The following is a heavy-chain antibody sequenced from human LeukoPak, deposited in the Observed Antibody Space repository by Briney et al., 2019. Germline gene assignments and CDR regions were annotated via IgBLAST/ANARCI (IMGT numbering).Heavy chain of an antibody. Sequence: PSETLSLTCTVSGGSISSYYWSWIRQPPGKGLEWIGYIYYSGSTNYNPSLKSRVTISVDRSKNQFSLKLSSVTAADTAVYYCARESLEWSPGYWGQGTLVTVSS. CDR2: IYYSGST. CDR3: ARESLEWSPGY. J-gene: IGHJ4*02. V-gene: IGHV4-59*12. D-gene: IGHD3-3*01. CDR1: GGSISSYY.